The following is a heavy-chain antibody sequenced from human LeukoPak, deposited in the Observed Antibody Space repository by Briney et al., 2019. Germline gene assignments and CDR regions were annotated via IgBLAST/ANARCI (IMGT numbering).Heavy chain of an antibody. CDR3: ARGYYDYVWGSYRIADAFDI. D-gene: IGHD3-16*02. J-gene: IGHJ3*02. CDR1: GGSISSSSYY. CDR2: IYYSGST. V-gene: IGHV4-39*07. Sequence: SETLSLTCTVSGGSISSSSYYWGWIRQPPGKGLEWIGSIYYSGSTYYNPSLKSRVTISVDTSKNQFSLKLSSVTAADTAVYYCARGYYDYVWGSYRIADAFDIWGQGTMVTVSS.